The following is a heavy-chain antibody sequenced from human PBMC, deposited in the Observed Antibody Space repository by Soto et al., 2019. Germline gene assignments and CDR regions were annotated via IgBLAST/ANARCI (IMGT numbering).Heavy chain of an antibody. J-gene: IGHJ4*02. CDR2: INTANGRT. Sequence: ASVKVSCQDSGYTFSSYAMHCVRQTPGHRLEWMGWINTANGRTTYSQQFQGRLTINRDTSASTAYMELSSLRFEDTAVYYCVRGCLSTPMVRWSHERGPGTQVTFPS. D-gene: IGHD3-10*01. CDR3: VRGCLSTPMVRWSHE. CDR1: GYTFSSYA. V-gene: IGHV1-3*04.